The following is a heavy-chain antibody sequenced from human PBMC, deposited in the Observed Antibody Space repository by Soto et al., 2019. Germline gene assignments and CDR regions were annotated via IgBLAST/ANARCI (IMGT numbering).Heavy chain of an antibody. Sequence: PVGSLRLSCAASGFTFSTYGMHWVRQAPGKGLEWVAVMSNDGSNRNYADSVKGRFTISRDNSKNTLYLQMNSLRAEDTAVYYCAKGDEWLAPIDYWGQGALVTVSS. V-gene: IGHV3-30*18. CDR1: GFTFSTYG. CDR3: AKGDEWLAPIDY. CDR2: MSNDGSNR. D-gene: IGHD6-19*01. J-gene: IGHJ4*02.